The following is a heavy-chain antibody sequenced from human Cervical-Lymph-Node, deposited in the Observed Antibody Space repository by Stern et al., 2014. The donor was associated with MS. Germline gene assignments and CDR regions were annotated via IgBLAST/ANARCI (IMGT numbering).Heavy chain of an antibody. Sequence: QLQLQESGPGLVKPSQTLSLTCTISGGSINSYYWSWIRQHPGKGLEWIGYIYYSGYTYYNPSLENRVVISVDASKNQFSLKLTSVTAADTAVYYCARDATKPTPGYFDLWGRVTLVTVSS. J-gene: IGHJ2*01. V-gene: IGHV4-31*03. CDR2: IYYSGYT. CDR1: GGSINSYY. D-gene: IGHD2-8*01. CDR3: ARDATKPTPGYFDL.